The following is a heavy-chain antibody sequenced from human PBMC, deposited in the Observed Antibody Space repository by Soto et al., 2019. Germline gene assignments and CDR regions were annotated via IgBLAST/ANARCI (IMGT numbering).Heavy chain of an antibody. CDR2: VYYSGST. D-gene: IGHD2-15*01. V-gene: IGHV4-61*01. CDR1: GGSVTLTSYY. Sequence: LSLTCSVSGGSVTLTSYYWGWIRQPPGKGLEWIGNVYYSGSTNYNPSLKSRVTISVDTSKNQFSLKLSSVTAADTAVYYCARVIPRLGHCSGGSCYHDAFDIWGQGTMVTVSS. CDR3: ARVIPRLGHCSGGSCYHDAFDI. J-gene: IGHJ3*02.